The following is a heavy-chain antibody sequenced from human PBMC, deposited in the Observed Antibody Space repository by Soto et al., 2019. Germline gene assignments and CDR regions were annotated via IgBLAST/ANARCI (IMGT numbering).Heavy chain of an antibody. Sequence: QVQLVQSGAEVKKPGASVKVSCKASGYTFTSYDMHWVRQAPGQGLEWMGIINPSGGSTSYAQKFQGRVPITRDTSTSPVYMELSRLRSEDTGVYYCARGGVVVAEDDYWGQGTLVTVSS. D-gene: IGHD2-15*01. CDR3: ARGGVVVAEDDY. CDR1: GYTFTSYD. J-gene: IGHJ4*02. CDR2: INPSGGST. V-gene: IGHV1-46*01.